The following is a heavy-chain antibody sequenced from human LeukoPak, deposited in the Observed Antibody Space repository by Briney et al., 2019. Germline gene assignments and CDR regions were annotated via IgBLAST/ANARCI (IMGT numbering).Heavy chain of an antibody. J-gene: IGHJ4*02. Sequence: ASVKVSCKASGGTFSSYAISWVRQAPGQGLEWMGGIIPIFGTANYAQKFQGRVTITADKSTSTAYMGLSSLGSEDTAVYYCARATAAGTDIDYWGQGTLVTVSS. V-gene: IGHV1-69*06. D-gene: IGHD6-13*01. CDR2: IIPIFGTA. CDR1: GGTFSSYA. CDR3: ARATAAGTDIDY.